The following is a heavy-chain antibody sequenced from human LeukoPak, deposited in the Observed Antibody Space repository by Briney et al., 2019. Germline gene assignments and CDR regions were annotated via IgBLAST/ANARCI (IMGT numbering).Heavy chain of an antibody. Sequence: SETLSLTCTVSGGSISSSSYYWGWIRQPPGKGLEWIGSIYYSGSTYYNPSLKSRVTISVDTSKNQFSLKLSSVTAADTAVCYCARARGEYCSSTSCYNWFDPWGQGTLVTVSS. CDR3: ARARGEYCSSTSCYNWFDP. V-gene: IGHV4-39*01. CDR1: GGSISSSSYY. CDR2: IYYSGST. D-gene: IGHD2-2*01. J-gene: IGHJ5*02.